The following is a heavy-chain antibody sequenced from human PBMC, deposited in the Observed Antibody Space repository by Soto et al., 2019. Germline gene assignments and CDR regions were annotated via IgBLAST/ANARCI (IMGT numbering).Heavy chain of an antibody. Sequence: EVQLVESGGGLVKPGGSLRLSCAASGFTFSSYSMNWVRQAPGKGLEWVSSISSSSSYIYYADSVKGRFTISRDNAKDSLYLQMNSLRAEDTAVYYCARGRYCSSINCPRGYAFDIWGQGTMVTVSA. V-gene: IGHV3-21*01. D-gene: IGHD2-2*01. CDR1: GFTFSSYS. J-gene: IGHJ3*02. CDR2: ISSSSSYI. CDR3: ARGRYCSSINCPRGYAFDI.